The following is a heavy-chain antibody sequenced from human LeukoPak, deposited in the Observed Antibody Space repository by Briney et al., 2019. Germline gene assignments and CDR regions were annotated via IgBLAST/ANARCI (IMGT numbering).Heavy chain of an antibody. CDR3: ARTIWFGESMIDY. V-gene: IGHV4-38-2*02. Sequence: PSETLSLTCTVSGYSISSGYYWGWIRQPPGKGLEWIGSIYHSGSTYYNPSLKSRVTISVDTSKNQFSLKLSSVTAADTAVYYCARTIWFGESMIDYWGQGTLVTVSS. CDR1: GYSISSGYY. CDR2: IYHSGST. D-gene: IGHD3-10*01. J-gene: IGHJ4*02.